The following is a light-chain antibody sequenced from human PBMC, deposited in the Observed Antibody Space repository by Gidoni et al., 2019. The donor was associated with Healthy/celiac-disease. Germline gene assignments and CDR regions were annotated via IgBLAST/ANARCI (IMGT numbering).Light chain of an antibody. CDR2: KAS. J-gene: IGKJ4*01. Sequence: DIQLTQSPSTLSASVGDRVTITCRASQSISSWLAWYQQKPGKAPKLLIYKASSLESGVPSRFSGSGSGTEFTLTISSLQPDDFATYYCQQYNSYTITFXGXTKVXIK. V-gene: IGKV1-5*03. CDR1: QSISSW. CDR3: QQYNSYTIT.